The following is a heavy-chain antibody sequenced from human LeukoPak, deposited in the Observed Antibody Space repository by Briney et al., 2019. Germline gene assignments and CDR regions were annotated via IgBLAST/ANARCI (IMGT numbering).Heavy chain of an antibody. D-gene: IGHD3-10*01. Sequence: GGSLRLSCAGSGFTFSNYWMSWVRQAPGQGLQWVANIKEDGSEKYYLESVKGRFTISGDNAKNSLYLQMNSLRGEDTAMYYCTRERGSGSYHPFDPWGQGTLVTVSS. J-gene: IGHJ5*02. CDR3: TRERGSGSYHPFDP. CDR1: GFTFSNYW. V-gene: IGHV3-7*03. CDR2: IKEDGSEK.